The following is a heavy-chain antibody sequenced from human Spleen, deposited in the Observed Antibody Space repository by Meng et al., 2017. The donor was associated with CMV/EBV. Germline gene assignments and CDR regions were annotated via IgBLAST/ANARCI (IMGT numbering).Heavy chain of an antibody. CDR2: IIPIFGTA. D-gene: IGHD6-6*01. V-gene: IGHV1-69*13. J-gene: IGHJ5*02. CDR3: ARSGDSSSKAVGWFDP. CDR1: GYIFNNYG. Sequence: QVQLLQSGAGVREPGASVKVSCKASGYIFNNYGVSWVRQAPGQGPEWMGGIIPIFGTANYAQKFQGRVTITADESTSTAYMELSSLRSEDTAVYYCARSGDSSSKAVGWFDPWGQGTLVTVSS.